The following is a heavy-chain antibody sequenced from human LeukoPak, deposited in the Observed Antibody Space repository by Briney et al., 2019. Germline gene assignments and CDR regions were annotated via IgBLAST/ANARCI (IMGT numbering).Heavy chain of an antibody. CDR1: GFTFSSYW. J-gene: IGHJ4*02. Sequence: GGSLRLSCAASGFTFSSYWMHWVRQAPGKGLVWVSRVKSDGSSATYADSVKGRFTISRDNSKNTLYLQMNSLRAEDTAVYYCARDLYSGYASTRLLDYWGQGTLVTVSS. D-gene: IGHD5-12*01. V-gene: IGHV3-74*01. CDR3: ARDLYSGYASTRLLDY. CDR2: VKSDGSSA.